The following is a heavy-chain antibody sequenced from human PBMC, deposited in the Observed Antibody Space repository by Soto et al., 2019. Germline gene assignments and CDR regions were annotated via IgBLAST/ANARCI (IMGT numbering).Heavy chain of an antibody. CDR1: GGTFISYA. D-gene: IGHD6-13*01. CDR2: IIPIFGTA. J-gene: IGHJ6*02. V-gene: IGHV1-69*13. Sequence: SVKVCFKASGGTFISYAISWGRQAPGQGLEWMGGIIPIFGTANYAQKFQGRVTITADESTSTAYMELSSLRSEDTAVYYCARVGQQLGPYYYGMDVWGQGTTVTVSS. CDR3: ARVGQQLGPYYYGMDV.